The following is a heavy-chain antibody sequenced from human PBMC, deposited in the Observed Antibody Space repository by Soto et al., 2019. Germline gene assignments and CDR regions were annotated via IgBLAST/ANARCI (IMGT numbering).Heavy chain of an antibody. J-gene: IGHJ4*02. CDR1: AGSISSYY. CDR3: AGGYSGYVNFDY. CDR2: IYYSGST. D-gene: IGHD5-12*01. Sequence: QVQLQESGPRLVKSSETLSLTCTVSAGSISSYYWSWIRQPPGKGLEWIGYIYYSGSTNYNPSLKSRVTISIDTSKNQFSLKLSSLTAADTAVYYCAGGYSGYVNFDYWGQGTLVTVSS. V-gene: IGHV4-59*08.